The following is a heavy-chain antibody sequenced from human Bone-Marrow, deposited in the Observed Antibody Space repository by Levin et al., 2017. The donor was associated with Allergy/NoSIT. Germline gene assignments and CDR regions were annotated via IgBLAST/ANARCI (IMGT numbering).Heavy chain of an antibody. D-gene: IGHD2-15*01. J-gene: IGHJ4*02. V-gene: IGHV5-51*01. CDR3: ARQPLYCSGSSCNYFDY. CDR1: GYSFTNYW. CDR2: IYPGDSDT. Sequence: GESLKISCKGSGYSFTNYWIGWVRQMPGKGLEWMGIIYPGDSDTRYSPSFQGQVTISADRSINTAYLQWSSLRASDTAMYYCARQPLYCSGSSCNYFDYWGQGTLVTVSS.